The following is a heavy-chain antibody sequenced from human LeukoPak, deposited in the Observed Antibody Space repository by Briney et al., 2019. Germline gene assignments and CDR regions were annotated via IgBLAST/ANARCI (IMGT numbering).Heavy chain of an antibody. CDR1: GYTFTGSY. J-gene: IGHJ3*02. D-gene: IGHD3-10*01. CDR3: ARGMTHLWFGEGGNALDI. V-gene: IGHV1-2*02. CDR2: LNPNSGDT. Sequence: ASVKVSCKASGYTFTGSYLHWVRQAPGQGLEWMGWLNPNSGDTKDALKFQGRVTMTRDTSINTAYMELSRLTSDDTAVYYCARGMTHLWFGEGGNALDIWGQGTMVTVSS.